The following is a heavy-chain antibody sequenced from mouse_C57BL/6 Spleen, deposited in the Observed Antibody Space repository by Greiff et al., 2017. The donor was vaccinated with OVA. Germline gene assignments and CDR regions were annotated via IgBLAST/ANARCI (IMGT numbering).Heavy chain of an antibody. J-gene: IGHJ4*01. CDR2: INPNYGTT. V-gene: IGHV1-39*01. CDR3: ARSKYDYFYYAMDY. Sequence: EVHLVESGPELVKPGASVKISCKASGYSFTDYNMNWVKQSNGKSLEWIGVINPNYGTTSYNQKFKGKATLTVDQSSSTAYMQLNSLTSEDSAVYYCARSKYDYFYYAMDYWGQGTSVTVSS. D-gene: IGHD2-4*01. CDR1: GYSFTDYN.